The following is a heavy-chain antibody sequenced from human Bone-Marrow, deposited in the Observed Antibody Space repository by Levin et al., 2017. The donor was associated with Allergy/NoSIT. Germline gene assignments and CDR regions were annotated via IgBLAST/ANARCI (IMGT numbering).Heavy chain of an antibody. CDR2: IDPSDSHT. D-gene: IGHD2-2*02. CDR1: GYTFTHYW. J-gene: IGHJ4*02. Sequence: HGESLKISCKGSGYTFTHYWISWVRQMPGKGLEWMGRIDPSDSHTTYSPSFQGHVTMSVDKSMTTAYLRWSSLKTSDTAMYYCARHTLVSEADYWGQGTLVTVSS. CDR3: ARHTLVSEADY. V-gene: IGHV5-10-1*01.